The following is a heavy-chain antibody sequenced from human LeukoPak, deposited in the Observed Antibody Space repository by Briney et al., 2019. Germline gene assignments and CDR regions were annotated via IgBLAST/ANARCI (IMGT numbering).Heavy chain of an antibody. CDR1: GFSFSSYA. Sequence: GGSLRLSCAASGFSFSSYAMTWARQAPVKGLEWVSAISGDGTRTYYADSVKGRFTISRGNSKNTLYLEMSSLRVEDTAIYYCAKWPEGAMDYFDYWGQGTLVTVSS. V-gene: IGHV3-23*01. CDR3: AKWPEGAMDYFDY. D-gene: IGHD3-16*01. J-gene: IGHJ4*02. CDR2: ISGDGTRT.